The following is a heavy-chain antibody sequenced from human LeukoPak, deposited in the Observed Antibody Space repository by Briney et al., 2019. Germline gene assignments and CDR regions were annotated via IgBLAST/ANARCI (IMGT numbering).Heavy chain of an antibody. CDR2: IRRKRQSYST. J-gene: IGHJ3*01. CDR1: GFTFSDYI. Sequence: GGPLRLSCEASGFTFSDYILDWVRQAPGKGLEWVGRIRRKRQSYSTEYAASVKGRFTISRDDSKDSLFLDMNSLKTEDTAVYHCSRDGGASDESAFDFWGRGTMVTVSS. CDR3: SRDGGASDESAFDF. V-gene: IGHV3-72*01. D-gene: IGHD3-16*01.